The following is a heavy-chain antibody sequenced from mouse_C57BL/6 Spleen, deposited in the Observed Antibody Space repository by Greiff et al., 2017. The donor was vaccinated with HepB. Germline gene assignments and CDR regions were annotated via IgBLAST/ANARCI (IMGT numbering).Heavy chain of an antibody. CDR3: ARYGYGSSGAMDY. CDR2: IDPSDSYT. J-gene: IGHJ4*01. Sequence: QVQLQQPGAELVMPGASVKLSCKASGYTFTSYWMHWVKQRPGQGLEWIGEIDPSDSYTNYNQKFKGKSTLTVDKSSSTAYMQLSSLTSEDSAVYYCARYGYGSSGAMDYWGEGTSVTVSS. V-gene: IGHV1-69*01. CDR1: GYTFTSYW. D-gene: IGHD1-1*01.